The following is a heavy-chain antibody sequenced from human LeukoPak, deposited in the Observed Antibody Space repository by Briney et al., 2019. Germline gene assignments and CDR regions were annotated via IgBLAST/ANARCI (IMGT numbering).Heavy chain of an antibody. CDR1: GYTFTSYG. J-gene: IGHJ4*02. CDR2: ISAYNGNT. CDR3: ARERMVRGVTPRFGY. Sequence: ASVKVSCKASGYTFTSYGISWVRQAPGQGLEWMGWISAYNGNTNYAQKVQGRVTMTTDTSTSTAYMELRSLRSDDTAVYYCARERMVRGVTPRFGYWGQGTLVTVSS. V-gene: IGHV1-18*01. D-gene: IGHD3-10*01.